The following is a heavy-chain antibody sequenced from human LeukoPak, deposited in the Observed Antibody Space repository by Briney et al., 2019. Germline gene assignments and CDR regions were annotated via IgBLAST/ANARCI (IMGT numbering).Heavy chain of an antibody. Sequence: GGSLRLSCAASGFPFTSYGMHWVRQAPGKGLEWVAVIYYDGSNEYYADSVKGRFTISRDTSKNTLYLQMNSLTADDTAVHYCARVGYPGIGYPIDYWGQGTLVTVSS. CDR2: IYYDGSNE. J-gene: IGHJ4*02. CDR3: ARVGYPGIGYPIDY. CDR1: GFPFTSYG. D-gene: IGHD3-22*01. V-gene: IGHV3-33*01.